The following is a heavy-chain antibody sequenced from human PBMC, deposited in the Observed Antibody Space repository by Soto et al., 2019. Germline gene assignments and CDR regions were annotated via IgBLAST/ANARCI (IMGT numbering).Heavy chain of an antibody. Sequence: QVQLVQSGAAVKTPGSSVKVSCKASGGTFSRYSITWVRQAPGHGLEWIGRIIPIFGIASYAQKFQGRVTITADESTSTAYMELSSLRSDDTAVYYCAREDRDRETGLVPAAIDGMDVWGQGTTVTVSS. D-gene: IGHD2-2*01. CDR2: IIPIFGIA. CDR1: GGTFSRYS. CDR3: AREDRDRETGLVPAAIDGMDV. V-gene: IGHV1-69*08. J-gene: IGHJ6*02.